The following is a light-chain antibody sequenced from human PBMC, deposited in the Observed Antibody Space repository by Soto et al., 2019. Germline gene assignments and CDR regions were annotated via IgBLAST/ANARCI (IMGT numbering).Light chain of an antibody. V-gene: IGKV3-20*01. CDR3: QQYTGPPTT. Sequence: EIVLTQSPGTLSLSPGDRATLSCRASQSVSNNYLAWYQQKPGQAPRLLIYGASNRATGIPDRFSGSGSGTDFTLTITRLEPEDSAVYFCQQYTGPPTTFGQGTRLDIK. CDR2: GAS. J-gene: IGKJ5*01. CDR1: QSVSNNY.